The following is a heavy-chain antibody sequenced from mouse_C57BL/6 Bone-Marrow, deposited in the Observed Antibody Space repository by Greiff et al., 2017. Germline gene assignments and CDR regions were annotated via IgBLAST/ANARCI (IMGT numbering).Heavy chain of an antibody. CDR3: ARGRLLWYFDV. CDR1: GYTFTSYW. D-gene: IGHD1-1*01. Sequence: QVQLQQPGTELVKPGASVKLSCKASGYTFTSYWMHWVKQRPGQGLEWIGNINPSNGGTNYNEKFKGKATLTVDKSSSTAYMQLSSLTSEDSAVDYCARGRLLWYFDVWGTGTTVTVSS. CDR2: INPSNGGT. V-gene: IGHV1-53*01. J-gene: IGHJ1*03.